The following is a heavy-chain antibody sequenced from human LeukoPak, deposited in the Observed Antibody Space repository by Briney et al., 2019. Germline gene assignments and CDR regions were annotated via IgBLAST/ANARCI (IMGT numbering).Heavy chain of an antibody. V-gene: IGHV4-39*07. J-gene: IGHJ4*02. CDR2: IFYSGST. CDR3: ARTGYSGYDLNY. CDR1: GGSISTSNYY. Sequence: SETLSLTCTVSGGSISTSNYYWGWIRQPPGKGLEWIGNIFYSGSTYYSPSLRSRVTISVDTSKNQFSLKLSSVTAADTAVYYCARTGYSGYDLNYWGQGTLVTVSS. D-gene: IGHD5-12*01.